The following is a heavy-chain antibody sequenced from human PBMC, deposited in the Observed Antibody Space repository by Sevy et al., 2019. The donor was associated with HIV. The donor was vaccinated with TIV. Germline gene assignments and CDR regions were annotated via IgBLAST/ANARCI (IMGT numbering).Heavy chain of an antibody. D-gene: IGHD7-27*01. V-gene: IGHV3-23*01. CDR1: GFRFSSYG. CDR2: ISGTGAST. Sequence: GGSLRLSCSASGFRFSSYGMTWVRQTPGKGLEWVSSISGTGASTDYADSVKGRFTISRDNSRNTLFLQMNTLRAEDTAVYYCAKDSGVNGDQYFFDSWGQGTLVTVSS. J-gene: IGHJ4*02. CDR3: AKDSGVNGDQYFFDS.